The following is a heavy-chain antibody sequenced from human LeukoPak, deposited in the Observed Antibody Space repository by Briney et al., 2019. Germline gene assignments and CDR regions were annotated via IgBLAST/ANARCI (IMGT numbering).Heavy chain of an antibody. J-gene: IGHJ4*02. Sequence: PGGSLRLSCAASGFTFSSYAMSWVRQAPGKGLEWVSAISGSGGSTYYADSVKGRFTISRDNAKNSLYLQMNSLRAEDTAVYYCARGFQQLAAAFDYWGQGTLVTVSS. D-gene: IGHD6-6*01. CDR3: ARGFQQLAAAFDY. CDR1: GFTFSSYA. CDR2: ISGSGGST. V-gene: IGHV3-23*01.